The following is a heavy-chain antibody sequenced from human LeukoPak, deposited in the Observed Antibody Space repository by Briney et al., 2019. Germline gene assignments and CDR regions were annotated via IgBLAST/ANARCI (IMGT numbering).Heavy chain of an antibody. Sequence: PGGSLRLSCAASGFTLSSYAMSWFRQAPGKGLEWVSAISVSGNTYHADSVKGRFTISRDSSKNTLYLQMNRLRAEDAAVYYCAKAPVTTCSGAYCYPFDYWGQGTLVTVS. CDR1: GFTLSSYA. J-gene: IGHJ4*02. CDR3: AKAPVTTCSGAYCYPFDY. CDR2: ISVSGNT. V-gene: IGHV3-23*01. D-gene: IGHD2-21*01.